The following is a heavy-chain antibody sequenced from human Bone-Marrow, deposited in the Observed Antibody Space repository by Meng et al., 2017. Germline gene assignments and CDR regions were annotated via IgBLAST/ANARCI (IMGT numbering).Heavy chain of an antibody. V-gene: IGHV4-59*13. Sequence: SETLSLTCTVFGASISSSYWSWIRQPPGKAPEWIGYTHYSGTATYNPSLKSRVTISVDTSKNHFSLKLSSVTAADTAIYYCGRGSTGAFDLWGQGILVTVSS. CDR2: THYSGTA. D-gene: IGHD1-14*01. CDR1: GASISSSY. J-gene: IGHJ5*02. CDR3: GRGSTGAFDL.